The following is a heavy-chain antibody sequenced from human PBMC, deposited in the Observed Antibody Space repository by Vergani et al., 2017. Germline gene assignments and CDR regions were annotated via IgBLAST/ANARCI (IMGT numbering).Heavy chain of an antibody. CDR2: IIPIFGTA. V-gene: IGHV1-69*01. CDR3: ARAEATVTGTTGGISSYYFDY. CDR1: GGTFSSYA. D-gene: IGHD1-1*01. Sequence: QVQLVQSGAEVKKPGSSVKVSCKASGGTFSSYAISWVRQAPGQGLEWMGGIIPIFGTANYAQKFQGRVTITADESTSTAYMELSSLRSEDTAVSYCARAEATVTGTTGGISSYYFDYWGQGTLVTVSS. J-gene: IGHJ4*02.